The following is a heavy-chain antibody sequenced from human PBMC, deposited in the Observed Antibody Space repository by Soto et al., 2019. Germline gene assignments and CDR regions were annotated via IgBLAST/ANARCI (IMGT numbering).Heavy chain of an antibody. CDR1: GGSLSSYY. V-gene: IGHV4-59*01. D-gene: IGHD3-22*01. CDR3: ARDRRSYYSDGSGLDF. CDR2: IYYSGST. J-gene: IGHJ4*02. Sequence: SETLSLTCVVSGGSLSSYYWSWIRQPPGKGLEWIGYIYYSGSTNYNPSLKSRVTISVDTSKNQFSLKLSSVTAADTAVYYCARDRRSYYSDGSGLDFWGQGTLVTVSS.